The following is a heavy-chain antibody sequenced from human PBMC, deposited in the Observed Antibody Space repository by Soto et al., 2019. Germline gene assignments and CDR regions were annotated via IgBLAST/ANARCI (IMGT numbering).Heavy chain of an antibody. V-gene: IGHV3-30*18. D-gene: IGHD3-22*01. Sequence: GGSLRLSCAASGFTFSSYGMHWVRQAPGKGLEWVAVISYDGSNKYYADSVKGRFTISRDNSKNTLYLQMNSLRAEDTAVYYCVKIPITMTAIWPEAPWGQGTLVTVSS. CDR2: ISYDGSNK. CDR1: GFTFSSYG. CDR3: VKIPITMTAIWPEAP. J-gene: IGHJ5*02.